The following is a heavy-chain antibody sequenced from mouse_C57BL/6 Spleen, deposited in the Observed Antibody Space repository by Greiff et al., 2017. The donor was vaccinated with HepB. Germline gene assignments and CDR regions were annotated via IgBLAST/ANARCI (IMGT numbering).Heavy chain of an antibody. CDR3: ARDRDYYGSSLDY. CDR1: GFTFSSYA. V-gene: IGHV5-4*01. J-gene: IGHJ2*01. CDR2: ISDGGSYT. Sequence: EVKLMESGGGLVKPGGSPKLSCAASGFTFSSYAMSWVRQTPEKRLEWVATISDGGSYTYYPDNVKGRFTISRDNAKNNLYLQMSHLKSEDTAMYYCARDRDYYGSSLDYWGQGTTLTVSS. D-gene: IGHD1-1*01.